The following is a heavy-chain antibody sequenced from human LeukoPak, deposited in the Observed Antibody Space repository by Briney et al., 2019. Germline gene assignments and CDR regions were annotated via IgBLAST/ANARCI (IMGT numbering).Heavy chain of an antibody. D-gene: IGHD1-26*01. J-gene: IGHJ4*02. CDR3: AKSGGVFGGTGD. CDR2: MNPNSGNT. Sequence: GASVKVSCKASGYTFTSYDINWVRQATGQGLEWMGWMNPNSGNTGYAQKFQGRVTMTRNTSISTAYMELSSLRSEDTAVYYCAKSGGVFGGTGDWSQGTLVTVSS. CDR1: GYTFTSYD. V-gene: IGHV1-8*01.